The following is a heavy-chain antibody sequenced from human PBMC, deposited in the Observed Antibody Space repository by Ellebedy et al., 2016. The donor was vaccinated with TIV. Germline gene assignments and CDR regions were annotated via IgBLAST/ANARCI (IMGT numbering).Heavy chain of an antibody. CDR3: ARESEMATQYYFDY. CDR2: INHSGST. J-gene: IGHJ4*02. D-gene: IGHD5-24*01. CDR1: GGSFSGYY. V-gene: IGHV4-34*01. Sequence: SETLSLXXAVYGGSFSGYYWSWIRQPPGKGLEWIGEINHSGSTNYNPSLKSRVTISVDTSKNQFSLKLSSVTAADTAVYYCARESEMATQYYFDYWGQGTLVTVSS.